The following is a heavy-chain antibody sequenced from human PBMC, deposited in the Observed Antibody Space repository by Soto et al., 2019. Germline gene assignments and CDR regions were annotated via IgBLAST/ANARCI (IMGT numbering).Heavy chain of an antibody. D-gene: IGHD6-6*01. Sequence: QVQLVESGGGVVQPGRSLRLSCAASGFTFSSYAMHWVRQAPGKGLEWVAVISYDGSNKYYADSVKGRFTISRDNSKNTLYLQMNSLRAEDTAVYYCARDAPVIYSSSPDDYWGQGTLVTVSS. J-gene: IGHJ4*02. V-gene: IGHV3-30-3*01. CDR2: ISYDGSNK. CDR3: ARDAPVIYSSSPDDY. CDR1: GFTFSSYA.